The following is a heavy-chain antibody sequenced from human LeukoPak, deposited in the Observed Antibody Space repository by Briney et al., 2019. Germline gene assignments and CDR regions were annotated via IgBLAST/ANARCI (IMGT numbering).Heavy chain of an antibody. V-gene: IGHV3-48*03. CDR1: GFPFSIYE. J-gene: IGHJ4*02. CDR2: IGGSGTTI. Sequence: GGSLRLSCAVSGFPFSIYEMNWVRQAPGKGLEWVSNIGGSGTTIYYADSVKGRFSISRDNAKSSLYLQMNSLRVEDTAVYYCALLAVASDFDYWGQGALVTVSS. D-gene: IGHD6-19*01. CDR3: ALLAVASDFDY.